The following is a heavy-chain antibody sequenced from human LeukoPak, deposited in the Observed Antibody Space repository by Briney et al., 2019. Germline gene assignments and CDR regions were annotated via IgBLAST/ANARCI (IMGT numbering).Heavy chain of an antibody. D-gene: IGHD2-2*01. Sequence: SVKVSCKVSGYTLTELSMHWVRQAPAKGLEWMGGFNPEDGETIYAQKFQGRVTMTEDTSTDTAYMELSSLSSEDTAVYYCATVRVVGRQCYIDYWGQGTLVTVSS. J-gene: IGHJ4*02. CDR1: GYTLTELS. CDR2: FNPEDGET. V-gene: IGHV1-24*01. CDR3: ATVRVVGRQCYIDY.